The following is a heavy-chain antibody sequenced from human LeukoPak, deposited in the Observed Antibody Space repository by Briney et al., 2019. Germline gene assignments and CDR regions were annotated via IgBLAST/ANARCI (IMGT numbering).Heavy chain of an antibody. J-gene: IGHJ4*02. CDR2: IYHSGST. CDR3: ARGGDEPGYFDY. D-gene: IGHD2-21*01. Sequence: SETLXLTCAVSGGSISSSNWWSWVRQPPGXGLXWIGEIYHSGSTNYNPSLKSRVTISVDKSKNQFSLKLSSVTAADTAVYYCARGGDEPGYFDYWGQGTLVTVSS. CDR1: GGSISSSNW. V-gene: IGHV4-4*02.